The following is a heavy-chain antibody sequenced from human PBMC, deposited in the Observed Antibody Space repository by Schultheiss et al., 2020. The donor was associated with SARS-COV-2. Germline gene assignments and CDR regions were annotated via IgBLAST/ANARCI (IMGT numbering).Heavy chain of an antibody. CDR1: GGSFSGYY. Sequence: SETLSLTCAVYGGSFSGYYWSWIRQPPGKGLEWIGRIYTSGSTYYNPSLKSLVTISVDTSKNQFSLKLSSVTAADTAVYYCARGNPFDYWGQGTLVTVSS. V-gene: IGHV4-4*08. CDR3: ARGNPFDY. CDR2: IYTSGST. J-gene: IGHJ4*02.